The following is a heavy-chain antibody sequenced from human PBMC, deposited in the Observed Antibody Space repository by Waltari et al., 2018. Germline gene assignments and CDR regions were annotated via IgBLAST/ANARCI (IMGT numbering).Heavy chain of an antibody. D-gene: IGHD6-13*01. CDR3: ARVSGKQQLDKMGY. J-gene: IGHJ4*02. CDR1: GYTSTGYH. Sequence: QVQLVQPGAEVKKPGASVKVSCKASGYTSTGYHMHWVRQAPGQGLEWMGWINPNSGGTNYAQKFQGRVTMTRDTSISTAYMELSRLRSDDTAVYYCARVSGKQQLDKMGYWGQGTLVTVSS. V-gene: IGHV1-2*02. CDR2: INPNSGGT.